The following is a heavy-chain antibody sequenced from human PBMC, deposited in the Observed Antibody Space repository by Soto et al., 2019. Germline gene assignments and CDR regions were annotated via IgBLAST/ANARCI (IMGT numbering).Heavy chain of an antibody. J-gene: IGHJ6*02. CDR1: GFTFSSYA. CDR3: ARDGKAAAGPLVYYYGMDV. Sequence: QVQLVESGGGVVQPGRSLRLSCAASGFTFSSYAMHWVRQAPGKGLEWVAVISYDGSNKYYADSVKGRFTISRDNSKNTLYLQMNSLRAEDTAVYYCARDGKAAAGPLVYYYGMDVWGQGTTVTVSS. D-gene: IGHD6-13*01. CDR2: ISYDGSNK. V-gene: IGHV3-30-3*01.